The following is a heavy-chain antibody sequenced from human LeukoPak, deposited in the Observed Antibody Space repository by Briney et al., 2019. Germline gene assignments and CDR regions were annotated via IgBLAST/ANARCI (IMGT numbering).Heavy chain of an antibody. CDR2: IYYSGST. CDR1: GGSISSGGYY. J-gene: IGHJ5*02. V-gene: IGHV4-31*03. CDR3: ARPGDYGDYNSQHWFDP. Sequence: PSETLSLTCTVSGGSISSGGYYWSWIRQHPGKGLEWIGYIYYSGSTYYNPSLKSRVTISVDTSKNQFSLKLSSVTAADTAVYYCARPGDYGDYNSQHWFDPWGQGTLVTVSS. D-gene: IGHD4-17*01.